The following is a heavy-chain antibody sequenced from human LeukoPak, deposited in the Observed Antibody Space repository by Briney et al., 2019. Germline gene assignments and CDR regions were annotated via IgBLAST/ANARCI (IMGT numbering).Heavy chain of an antibody. CDR2: IYYSGST. V-gene: IGHV4-31*03. J-gene: IGHJ4*02. CDR3: ARVFGSSGYYYLDY. Sequence: PSQTLSLTCTVSGDSMTSGGYYWSWIRQHPGKGLEWIGYIYYSGSTYYNPSLKSRVTISVDTSKNQFSLKLSSVTAADTAVYYCARVFGSSGYYYLDYWGQGTLVTVSS. CDR1: GDSMTSGGYY. D-gene: IGHD3-22*01.